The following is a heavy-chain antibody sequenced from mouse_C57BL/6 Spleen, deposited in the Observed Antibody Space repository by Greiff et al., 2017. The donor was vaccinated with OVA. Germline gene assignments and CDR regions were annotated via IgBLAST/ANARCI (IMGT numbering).Heavy chain of an antibody. D-gene: IGHD2-5*01. CDR2: ISDGGSYT. CDR1: GFTFRSYA. J-gene: IGHJ2*01. CDR3: ARGSSNYVGYFDY. V-gene: IGHV5-4*03. Sequence: EVKLMESGGGLVKPGGSLKLSCAASGFTFRSYAMSWVRQTPEKRLEWVATISDGGSYTYYPDNVKGRFTISRDNAKNNLYLQMSHLKSEDTAMYYGARGSSNYVGYFDYWGQGTTLTVSS.